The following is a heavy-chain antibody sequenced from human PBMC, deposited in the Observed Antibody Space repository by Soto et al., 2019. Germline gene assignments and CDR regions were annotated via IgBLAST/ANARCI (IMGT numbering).Heavy chain of an antibody. V-gene: IGHV3-11*01. CDR3: ARGNLDSYSYNGLDV. D-gene: IGHD2-21*01. CDR2: ISSGGSTK. J-gene: IGHJ6*02. Sequence: GGSLRLSCAASGFRFSDHYMTWIRQAPGKGLEWVSFISSGGSTKFYRDSVKGRFTISRDNTKNLLFLQMDGLRAEDTALYYCARGNLDSYSYNGLDVWGQGTAVTVSS. CDR1: GFRFSDHY.